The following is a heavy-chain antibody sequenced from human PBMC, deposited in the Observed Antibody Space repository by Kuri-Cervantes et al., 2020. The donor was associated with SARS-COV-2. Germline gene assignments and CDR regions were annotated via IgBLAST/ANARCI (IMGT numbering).Heavy chain of an antibody. CDR3: ARESKYPMMYYYYGMDA. D-gene: IGHD3-22*01. CDR2: IWYDGSNK. Sequence: GESLKISCAASGFTFSSYGMHWVRQAPGKGLEWVAVIWYDGSNKYYADSVKGRFTISRDNSKNTLYLQMNSLRAEDTAVYYCARESKYPMMYYYYGMDAWGQGTTVTVSS. J-gene: IGHJ6*02. CDR1: GFTFSSYG. V-gene: IGHV3-33*01.